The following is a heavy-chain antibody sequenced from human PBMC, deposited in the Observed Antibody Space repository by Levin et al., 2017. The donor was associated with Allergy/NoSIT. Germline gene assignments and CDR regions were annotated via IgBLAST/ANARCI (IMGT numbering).Heavy chain of an antibody. Sequence: GESLKISCKASGYTFTAYYMHWLRQAPGQGPEWMGWINPNNGDTNYAQKFRGRVTMTRDTSVNTAYMDMTRLTSDDTAVYYCTTDRAAPGAAPGTGAHDYWGQGTLVIVSA. J-gene: IGHJ4*02. CDR1: GYTFTAYY. CDR2: INPNNGDT. D-gene: IGHD6-13*01. V-gene: IGHV1-2*02. CDR3: TTDRAAPGAAPGTGAHDY.